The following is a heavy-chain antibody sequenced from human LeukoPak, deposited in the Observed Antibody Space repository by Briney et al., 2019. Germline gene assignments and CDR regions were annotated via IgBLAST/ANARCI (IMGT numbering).Heavy chain of an antibody. CDR2: ISWNSGSI. CDR1: GFTFDDYA. J-gene: IGHJ5*02. CDR3: AKGPPPYSAKWSPFDP. D-gene: IGHD3-16*01. Sequence: PGRSLRLSCAASGFTFDDYAMHWVRQAPGKGLEWVSGISWNSGSIGYADSVKGRFTISRDNSKNTLYLQMNSLRAEDTAVYYCAKGPPPYSAKWSPFDPWGQGTLVTVSS. V-gene: IGHV3-9*01.